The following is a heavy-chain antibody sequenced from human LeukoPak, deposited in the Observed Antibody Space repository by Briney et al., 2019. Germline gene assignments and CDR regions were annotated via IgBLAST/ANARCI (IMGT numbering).Heavy chain of an antibody. CDR1: GFTFDDYA. CDR2: ISWNSGSI. Sequence: GGSLRLSCAASGFTFDDYAMHWVRQAPGKGLEWVSGISWNSGSIGYADPVKGRFTISRDNAKNSLYLQMNSLRAEDTALYYCAKDMGGIVVVQGGAFDIWGQGTMVTVSS. D-gene: IGHD2-21*01. J-gene: IGHJ3*02. V-gene: IGHV3-9*01. CDR3: AKDMGGIVVVQGGAFDI.